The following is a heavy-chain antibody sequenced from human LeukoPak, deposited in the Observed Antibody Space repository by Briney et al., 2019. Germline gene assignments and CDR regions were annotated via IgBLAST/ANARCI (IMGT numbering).Heavy chain of an antibody. D-gene: IGHD3-10*01. J-gene: IGHJ3*02. CDR1: GYTFTGYY. CDR3: ATRLRGVIRSAFDI. Sequence: ASVKVSCKASGYTFTGYYMHWVRQAPGQGLEWMGWINPNSGGTNYAQKFQGRVTMTRDTSISTAYMELSRLRSDDTAVYYCATRLRGVIRSAFDIWGQGTMVTVSS. CDR2: INPNSGGT. V-gene: IGHV1-2*02.